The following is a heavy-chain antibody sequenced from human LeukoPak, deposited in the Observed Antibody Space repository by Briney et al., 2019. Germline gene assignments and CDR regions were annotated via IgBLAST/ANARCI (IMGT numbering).Heavy chain of an antibody. D-gene: IGHD5-18*01. CDR3: ARRSGYSWKY. J-gene: IGHJ4*02. CDR1: GYTFTGYY. V-gene: IGHV1-18*04. Sequence: GASVKVSCKASGYTFTGYYMHWVRQAPGQGLEWMGWISAYNGNTNYAQKLQGRVTMTTDTSTSTAYMELRSLRSDDTAVYYCARRSGYSWKYWGQGTLVTVSS. CDR2: ISAYNGNT.